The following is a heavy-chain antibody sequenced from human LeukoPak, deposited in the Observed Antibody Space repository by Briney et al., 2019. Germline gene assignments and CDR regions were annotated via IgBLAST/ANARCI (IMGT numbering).Heavy chain of an antibody. Sequence: ASVRVSCKVSGYTLTELSMHWVRQAPGKGLEWMGGFDPEDGETIYAQKFQGRVTMTEDTSTDTAYMELSSLRSEDTAVYYCATGAGYYDSSGHYFDYWGQGTLVTVSS. V-gene: IGHV1-24*01. CDR1: GYTLTELS. D-gene: IGHD3-22*01. CDR3: ATGAGYYDSSGHYFDY. CDR2: FDPEDGET. J-gene: IGHJ4*02.